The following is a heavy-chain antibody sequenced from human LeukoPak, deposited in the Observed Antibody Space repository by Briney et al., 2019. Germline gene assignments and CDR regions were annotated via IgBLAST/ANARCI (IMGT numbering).Heavy chain of an antibody. CDR1: GFIFTSFD. Sequence: PGGSLRLSCSASGFIFTSFDMIWIRQSPGKGLEWVSSISSTSSYKYYGDSLKGRFTISRDNAKNSVYLQMESLTVGDTAVYYCARVRSTYYDTSGPLFDPWGQGTLVTVSA. D-gene: IGHD3-22*01. J-gene: IGHJ5*02. V-gene: IGHV3-21*01. CDR3: ARVRSTYYDTSGPLFDP. CDR2: ISSTSSYK.